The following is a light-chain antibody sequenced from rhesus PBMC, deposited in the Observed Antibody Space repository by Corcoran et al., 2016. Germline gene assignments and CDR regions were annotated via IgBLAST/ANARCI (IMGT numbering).Light chain of an antibody. CDR1: QSISSW. Sequence: DIQMTQSPSSLSASVGDTVTITCRASQSISSWLDWYQQKPWKDTKLMNYKASSLQSGVLSRFSGSGSGTDFTLTISSLQPEDFATYYCLQYSSSPLTFGGGTKVELK. V-gene: IGKV1-22*01. CDR3: LQYSSSPLT. J-gene: IGKJ4*01. CDR2: KAS.